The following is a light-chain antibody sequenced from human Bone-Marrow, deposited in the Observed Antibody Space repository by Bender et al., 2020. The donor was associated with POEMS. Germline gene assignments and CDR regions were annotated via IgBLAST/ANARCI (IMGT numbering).Light chain of an antibody. CDR1: SSDVGGYNY. CDR2: EVS. CDR3: SSYTSTSSLVV. Sequence: QSALTQPCSVSGSPGQSVTISCTGASSDVGGYNYVSWYQHHPGKAPKLLIHEVSNRPSGVSNRFSGSKSGNTASLTISGLQAEDEADYYCSSYTSTSSLVVLGGGTKLTVL. V-gene: IGLV2-14*01. J-gene: IGLJ2*01.